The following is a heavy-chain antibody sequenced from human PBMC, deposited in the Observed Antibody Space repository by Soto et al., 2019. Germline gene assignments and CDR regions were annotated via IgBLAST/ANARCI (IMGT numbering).Heavy chain of an antibody. Sequence: GGSLRLSCAASGFTFSTYPMIWVRQAPGKGLECVGSISDSGANTYYADSVRGRFTISRXXXXXXXXXXXXXXXXXXXXXXXXXXXLSMVTXXYYGMDVWGHGTTVTVSS. CDR2: ISDSGANT. CDR1: GFTFSTYP. J-gene: IGHJ6*02. V-gene: IGHV3-23*01. CDR3: XXXLSMVTXXYYGMDV. D-gene: IGHD4-17*01.